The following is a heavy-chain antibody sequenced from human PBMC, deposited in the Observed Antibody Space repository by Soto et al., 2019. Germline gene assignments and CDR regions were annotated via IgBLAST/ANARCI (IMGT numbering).Heavy chain of an antibody. D-gene: IGHD7-27*01. Sequence: VGSLRLSCSASGFDFNTYSMHWVRQAPGKGLEYVSAISADGANTFYIDSVKGRFTLSRDNFNNTVYLQMNSPRADDTAVYYCVRSKLGVGDAFDIWGQGTMVTVSS. V-gene: IGHV3-64*04. CDR2: ISADGANT. J-gene: IGHJ3*02. CDR1: GFDFNTYS. CDR3: VRSKLGVGDAFDI.